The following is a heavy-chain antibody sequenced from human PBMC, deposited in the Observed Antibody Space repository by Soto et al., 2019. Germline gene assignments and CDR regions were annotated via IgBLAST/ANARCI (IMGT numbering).Heavy chain of an antibody. CDR2: TYYRSKWYD. CDR3: AGSWFGHQVHWFDS. V-gene: IGHV6-1*01. J-gene: IGHJ5*01. Sequence: QVQLQQSGPGLVKPSQTLSLTCAISGDSVSSNTVAWNWIRQSPSRGLEWLGRTYYRSKWYDDYAESVKTRITINPDPSKYQLSLHLNSVTLEDTAVYYCAGSWFGHQVHWFDSWGQGTLVTVSS. CDR1: GDSVSSNTVA. D-gene: IGHD3-10*01.